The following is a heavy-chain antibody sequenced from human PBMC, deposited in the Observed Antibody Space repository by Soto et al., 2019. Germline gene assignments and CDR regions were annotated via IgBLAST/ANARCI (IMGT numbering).Heavy chain of an antibody. CDR2: IRGAGGGT. J-gene: IGHJ4*02. CDR3: TRGDFWNGPDY. D-gene: IGHD3-3*01. CDR1: GFIFNNYA. V-gene: IGHV3-23*01. Sequence: PGGSLRLSCAASGFIFNNYAMSWVRQTPGQGLEWVAGIRGAGGGTNYTDSVKGRFIISRDNSKKTLYLHMSSLRGEDTAVYYCTRGDFWNGPDYWGQGALVTVSS.